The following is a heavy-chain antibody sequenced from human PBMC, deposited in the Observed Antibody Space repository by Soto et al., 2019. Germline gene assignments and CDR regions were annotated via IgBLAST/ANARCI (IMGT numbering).Heavy chain of an antibody. CDR2: INIGNGDT. CDR3: ARNGVGTYHFDY. V-gene: IGHV1-3*04. J-gene: IGHJ4*02. CDR1: GYTFTTYA. D-gene: IGHD2-8*01. Sequence: QVQLVQSGAEVKKPGASVKVSCKTSGYTFTTYAMHWVRQAPGQRLEWMGWINIGNGDTKFSQKFQGRVTFTRDTAASTAYMELSSLRSEDTAVYYFARNGVGTYHFDYWGQGTLVTVSS.